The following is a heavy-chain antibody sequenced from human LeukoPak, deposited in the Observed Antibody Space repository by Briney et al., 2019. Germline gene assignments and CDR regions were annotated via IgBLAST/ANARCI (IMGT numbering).Heavy chain of an antibody. D-gene: IGHD3-3*01. CDR1: GGSISSGDYY. CDR2: IYYSGST. Sequence: SQTLSLTCTVSGGSISSGDYYWGWIRQPPGKGLEWIGYIYYSGSTYYNPSLKSRVTISVDTSKNQFSLKLSSVTAADTAVYYCARARLRFLEWLLSAFDIWGQGTMVTVSS. J-gene: IGHJ3*02. V-gene: IGHV4-30-4*08. CDR3: ARARLRFLEWLLSAFDI.